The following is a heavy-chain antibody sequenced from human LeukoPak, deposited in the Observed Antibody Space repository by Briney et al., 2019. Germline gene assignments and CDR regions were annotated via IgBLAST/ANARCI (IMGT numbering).Heavy chain of an antibody. CDR1: GFTFNTYG. V-gene: IGHV3-30*18. CDR3: AKQADSGYDIHFDY. CDR2: ISSDGTSK. Sequence: PGRSLRLSCAASGFTFNTYGMHWVRQAPGKGLEWVAGISSDGTSKDYADSVKGRFTISRDNSKNTMYLQVNSLRAEDTAVYYCAKQADSGYDIHFDYWGQGTLVTVSS. J-gene: IGHJ4*02. D-gene: IGHD5-12*01.